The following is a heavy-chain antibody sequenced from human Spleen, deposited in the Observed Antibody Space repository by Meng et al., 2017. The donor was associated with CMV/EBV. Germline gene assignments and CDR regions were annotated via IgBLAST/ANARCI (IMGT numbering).Heavy chain of an antibody. Sequence: GESLKISCKASGFTSSPYAVHWLRQAPGKGLEWVALIAFDGRTKYNTDSTKGRSTISRDSSKNTVYLHMNSLRGDDTAVYYCARAGDTVEVSDPLRDNYYYYGMDLWGQGTTVTVSS. CDR2: IAFDGRTK. CDR3: ARAGDTVEVSDPLRDNYYYYGMDL. J-gene: IGHJ6*02. D-gene: IGHD2-15*01. V-gene: IGHV3-30*04. CDR1: GFTSSPYA.